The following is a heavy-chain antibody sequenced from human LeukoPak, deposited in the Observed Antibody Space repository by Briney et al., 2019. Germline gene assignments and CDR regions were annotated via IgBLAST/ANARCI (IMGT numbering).Heavy chain of an antibody. D-gene: IGHD2-15*01. CDR1: TGSISNSSYY. CDR2: IYYSGDT. J-gene: IGHJ4*02. V-gene: IGHV4-39*07. CDR3: AREEDIVVVLGANGGGGVFAGALDY. Sequence: PSETLSLTCTVSTGSISNSSYYWGWFRQPPGKGLEWIGSIYYSGDTYSTPSLKSRVTISLDTSKNQFSLKLSSMTAADTAVYYCAREEDIVVVLGANGGGGVFAGALDYWGQGTLVTVSS.